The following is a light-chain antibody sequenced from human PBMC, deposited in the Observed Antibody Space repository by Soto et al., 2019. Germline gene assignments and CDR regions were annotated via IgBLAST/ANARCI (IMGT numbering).Light chain of an antibody. CDR1: QSVLYSSNNKNY. J-gene: IGKJ2*01. CDR3: QQYHSTPYT. Sequence: DIVMTQSPDSLAVSLGERATINYKSSQSVLYSSNNKNYLAWYQQKPGQPPKLLIYWASTRESGVPDRFSGSGSGTDFTLTISSLQAEDVAVYYCQQYHSTPYTFGQGTKLEI. V-gene: IGKV4-1*01. CDR2: WAS.